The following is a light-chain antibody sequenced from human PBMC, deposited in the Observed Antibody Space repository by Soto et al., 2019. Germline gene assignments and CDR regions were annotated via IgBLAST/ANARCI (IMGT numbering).Light chain of an antibody. CDR2: DAY. CDR1: QSVTTR. Sequence: DIQMTQSPFTLSASVGDRVTIACRASQSVTTRLAWHQHKPGKAHKVLIYDAYNLQTGVQSRFSGSGSGREFTLTIRSLQPDDFAAYYCKQYYDYPWTFGQGTKVDIK. CDR3: KQYYDYPWT. J-gene: IGKJ1*01. V-gene: IGKV1-5*01.